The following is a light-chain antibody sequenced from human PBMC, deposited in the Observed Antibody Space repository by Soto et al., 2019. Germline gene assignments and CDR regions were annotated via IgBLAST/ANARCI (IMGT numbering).Light chain of an antibody. Sequence: QSALTQPASVSGSPGQPITISCTGTSSDVGGYIYVSWYQQHPGKAPRLMIYDVTSRPSGVSYRFSVSKSGNTASLTISGLQAEDEGYYYCSTYTTSSSYVFGTGTKVTVL. J-gene: IGLJ1*01. CDR2: DVT. V-gene: IGLV2-14*01. CDR1: SSDVGGYIY. CDR3: STYTTSSSYV.